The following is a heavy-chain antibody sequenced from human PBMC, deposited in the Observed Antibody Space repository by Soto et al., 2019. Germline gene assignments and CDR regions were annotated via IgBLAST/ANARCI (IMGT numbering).Heavy chain of an antibody. J-gene: IGHJ3*02. Sequence: GGSLRLSCAASGITFSSYGMHWVRQAPGKGLEWVAVIWYDGSNKYHADSVKGRFTISRDNSKNTLYLQMNSLRAEDTAVYYCARGMGPRAFDIWGQGTMVTVSS. CDR2: IWYDGSNK. CDR1: GITFSSYG. CDR3: ARGMGPRAFDI. V-gene: IGHV3-33*01. D-gene: IGHD2-8*01.